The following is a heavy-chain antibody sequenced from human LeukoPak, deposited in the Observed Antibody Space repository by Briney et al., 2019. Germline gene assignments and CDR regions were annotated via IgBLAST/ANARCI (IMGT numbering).Heavy chain of an antibody. J-gene: IGHJ4*02. D-gene: IGHD3-10*01. V-gene: IGHV3-74*01. Sequence: GGSLRLSCAASGFTLSSYWMHWVRQVPGKGLVWVSRINPDGSTTTYADSVKGRFTISRDNAKNTLYLQMNSLRAEDTAVYYCARGVPGGGSGSSFFDYWGQGTLVTVSS. CDR3: ARGVPGGGSGSSFFDY. CDR1: GFTLSSYW. CDR2: INPDGSTT.